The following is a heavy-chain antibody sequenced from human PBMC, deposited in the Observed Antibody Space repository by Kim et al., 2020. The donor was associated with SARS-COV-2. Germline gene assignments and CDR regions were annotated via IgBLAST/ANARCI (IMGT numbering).Heavy chain of an antibody. Sequence: GGSLRLSCAASGFTFSSYAMSWVRQAPGKGLEWVSAISGSGGSTYYADSVKGRFTISRDNSKNTLYLQMNSLRAEDTAVYYCAKRFSWGYYYDSSGYPYFDYWGQGTLVTVSS. CDR1: GFTFSSYA. CDR2: ISGSGGST. J-gene: IGHJ4*02. D-gene: IGHD3-22*01. CDR3: AKRFSWGYYYDSSGYPYFDY. V-gene: IGHV3-23*01.